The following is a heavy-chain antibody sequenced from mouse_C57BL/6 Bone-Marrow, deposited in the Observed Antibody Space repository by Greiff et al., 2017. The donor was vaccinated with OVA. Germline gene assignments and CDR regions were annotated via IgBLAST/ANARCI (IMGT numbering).Heavy chain of an antibody. CDR2: ISSGSSTI. CDR3: ARSLITTASYYYAMDY. CDR1: GFTFSDYG. J-gene: IGHJ4*01. V-gene: IGHV5-17*01. Sequence: DVKLVESGGGLVKPGGSLKLSCAASGFTFSDYGMHWVRQAPEKGLEWVAYISSGSSTIYYADTVKGRFTISRDNAKNTLFLQMTSLRSEDTAMYYCARSLITTASYYYAMDYWGQGTSVTVSS. D-gene: IGHD1-2*01.